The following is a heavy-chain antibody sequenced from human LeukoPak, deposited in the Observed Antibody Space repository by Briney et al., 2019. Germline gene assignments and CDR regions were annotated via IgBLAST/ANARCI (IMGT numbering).Heavy chain of an antibody. V-gene: IGHV1-2*02. D-gene: IGHD3-10*01. Sequence: ASVKVSCKASGYTFTGYYMHWVRQAPGQGLEWMGWINPNSGGTNYAQKFQGRVTMTRDTSIGTAYMELSRLRSDDTAVYYCARGSGSYYAYYYYMDVWGKGTTVTVSS. J-gene: IGHJ6*03. CDR1: GYTFTGYY. CDR2: INPNSGGT. CDR3: ARGSGSYYAYYYYMDV.